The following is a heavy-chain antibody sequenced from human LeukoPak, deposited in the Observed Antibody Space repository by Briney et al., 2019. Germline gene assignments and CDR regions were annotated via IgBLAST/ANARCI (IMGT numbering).Heavy chain of an antibody. Sequence: PSETLSLTCTVSGGSITTKNLYWTWIRQPPGKGLEWIGSINYSGTTYHNPSLKSPVSMSLDTSKNQFSLKLSSVTAADTAVYYCARRVRSADYRLDYWGQGTLVTVSS. J-gene: IGHJ4*02. D-gene: IGHD4-11*01. CDR1: GGSITTKNLY. V-gene: IGHV4-39*07. CDR2: INYSGTT. CDR3: ARRVRSADYRLDY.